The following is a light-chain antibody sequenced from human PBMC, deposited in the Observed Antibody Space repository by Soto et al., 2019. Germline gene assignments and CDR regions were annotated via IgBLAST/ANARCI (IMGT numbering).Light chain of an antibody. CDR2: GAS. Sequence: SVLPQSPCTPSLSPGERSTLSCMAIQSFNSIYLAWYQQKPGQAPRLLIYGASTRATGIPARFSGSGSGTEFTLTISSLLSEDFAIYYCQQYNNWPPMYTLGQGTKVDIK. CDR3: QQYNNWPPMYT. J-gene: IGKJ2*01. V-gene: IGKV3D-15*01. CDR1: QSFNSIY.